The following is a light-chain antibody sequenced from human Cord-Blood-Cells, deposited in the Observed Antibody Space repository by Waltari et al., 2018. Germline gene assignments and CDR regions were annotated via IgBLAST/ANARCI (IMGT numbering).Light chain of an antibody. V-gene: IGLV2-23*01. CDR1: SSDVGSYNL. J-gene: IGLJ3*02. CDR2: EGS. CDR3: CSYAGSSTWV. Sequence: QSALTQPAPVSGPPGQSITISCLGTSSDVGSYNLVPWYQQHPGKAPKLMIYEGSKRPSGVSNRFSGSKSGNTASLTISGLQAEDEADYYCCSYAGSSTWVFGGGTKLTVL.